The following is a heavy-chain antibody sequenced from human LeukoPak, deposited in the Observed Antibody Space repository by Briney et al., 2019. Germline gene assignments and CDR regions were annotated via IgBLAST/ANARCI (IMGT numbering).Heavy chain of an antibody. CDR3: ARGSSWYVNWFDP. CDR2: IYYSGST. V-gene: IGHV4-39*01. D-gene: IGHD6-13*01. Sequence: SETLSLTCTVSGGSITSYYWGWIRQPPGKGLEWIGSIYYSGSTYYNPSLKSRVTISVDTSKNQFSLKLSSVTAADTAVYYCARGSSWYVNWFDPWGQGTLVTVSS. CDR1: GGSITSYY. J-gene: IGHJ5*02.